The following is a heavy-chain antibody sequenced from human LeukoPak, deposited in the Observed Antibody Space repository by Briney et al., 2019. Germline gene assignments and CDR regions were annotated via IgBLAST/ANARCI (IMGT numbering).Heavy chain of an antibody. CDR2: INPNSGGT. CDR3: ARDPSAASMFPPFDY. Sequence: ASVKVSCKASGYTFTGYYMHWVRQAPGQGLEWMGWINPNSGGTNYAQKFQGRVTMTRDTSISTAYMELSRLRSDDTAVYYCARDPSAASMFPPFDYWGQGTLVTVSS. D-gene: IGHD6-13*01. CDR1: GYTFTGYY. J-gene: IGHJ4*02. V-gene: IGHV1-2*02.